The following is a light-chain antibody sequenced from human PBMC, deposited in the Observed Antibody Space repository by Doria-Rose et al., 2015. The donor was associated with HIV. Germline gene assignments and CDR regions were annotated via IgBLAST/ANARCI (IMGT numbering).Light chain of an antibody. V-gene: IGKV1-39*01. J-gene: IGKJ1*01. Sequence: TCRASQNISNYLNWYQQKPGKAPKLLIYTASSFQSGVPSRFSGSGSGTGFTLTINSLQPEDFAGYYCQQSYSTPRTFGQGTKVEIK. CDR3: QQSYSTPRT. CDR1: QNISNY. CDR2: TAS.